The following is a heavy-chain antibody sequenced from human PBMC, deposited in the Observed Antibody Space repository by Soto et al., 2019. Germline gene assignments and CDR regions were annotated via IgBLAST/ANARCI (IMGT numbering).Heavy chain of an antibody. D-gene: IGHD3-3*01. Sequence: SETLSLTCAVYGGSFSGYYWSWIRQPPGKGLEWIGEINHSGSTNYNPSLKSRVTISVDTSKNQFSLKLSSVTAADTAVYYCASWSGYYSGTYWFDPWGQGTLVTVSS. CDR3: ASWSGYYSGTYWFDP. CDR2: INHSGST. J-gene: IGHJ5*02. CDR1: GGSFSGYY. V-gene: IGHV4-34*01.